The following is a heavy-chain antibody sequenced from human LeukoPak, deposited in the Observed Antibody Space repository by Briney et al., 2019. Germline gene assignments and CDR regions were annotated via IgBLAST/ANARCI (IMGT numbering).Heavy chain of an antibody. CDR1: GFTFSDYY. V-gene: IGHV3-11*01. Sequence: GGSLRLSCAASGFTFSDYYMSWIRQAPGKGLEGVSYISSSGSTIYYADSVKGRFTISRDNAKNSLYLQMNSLRAEDTAVYYCARALGDYDFWSCDYWGQGTLVTVSS. CDR3: ARALGDYDFWSCDY. J-gene: IGHJ4*02. D-gene: IGHD3-3*01. CDR2: ISSSGSTI.